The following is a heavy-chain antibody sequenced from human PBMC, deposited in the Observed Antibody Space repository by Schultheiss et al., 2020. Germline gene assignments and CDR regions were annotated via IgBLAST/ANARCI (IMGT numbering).Heavy chain of an antibody. CDR2: ISGSSTST. CDR1: GFTLNTYA. V-gene: IGHV3-23*01. CDR3: VAGRQYVWGSYRPEKFDS. J-gene: IGHJ4*02. D-gene: IGHD3-16*02. Sequence: GGSLRLSCAASGFTLNTYAMSWVRQAPGKGLEWVSAISGSSTSTYYADSVKGRFTISRDNSKNTLYLQMDSLRAEDTAVYYCVAGRQYVWGSYRPEKFDSWGQGTLVTVSS.